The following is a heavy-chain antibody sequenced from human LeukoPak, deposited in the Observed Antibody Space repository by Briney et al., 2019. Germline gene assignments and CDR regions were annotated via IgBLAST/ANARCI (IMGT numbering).Heavy chain of an antibody. CDR3: ARELRGLDC. CDR1: GFTFSTYW. CDR2: IKQDGSEK. V-gene: IGHV3-7*04. Sequence: GGSLRLSCAAAGFTFSTYWMSWVRQAPGKGLEGVANIKQDGSEKYYVDSVKGRFTISRDNAKNSVYLQMNSLRAEDTAVYYCARELRGLDCWGQGTLVTVSS. J-gene: IGHJ4*02. D-gene: IGHD5-12*01.